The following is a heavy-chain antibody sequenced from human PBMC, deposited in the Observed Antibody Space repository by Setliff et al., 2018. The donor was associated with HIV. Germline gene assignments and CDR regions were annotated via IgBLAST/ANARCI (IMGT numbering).Heavy chain of an antibody. V-gene: IGHV4-39*07. J-gene: IGHJ4*02. CDR3: ARGADHSYDLRWWSFQEGCFDY. CDR2: IYYSGST. D-gene: IGHD2-15*01. CDR1: GGSISSSSYY. Sequence: PSETLSLTCTVSGGSISSSSYYWGWIRQPTGKGLEWIGSIYYSGSTYYNPSLKSRVTMSVDTSKNQFSLKLSSVTAADTAVYYWARGADHSYDLRWWSFQEGCFDYWGQGTLVTVSS.